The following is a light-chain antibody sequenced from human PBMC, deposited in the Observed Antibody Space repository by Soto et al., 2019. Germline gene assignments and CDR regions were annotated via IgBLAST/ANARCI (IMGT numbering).Light chain of an antibody. J-gene: IGKJ1*01. V-gene: IGKV1-39*01. CDR1: QTISTF. CDR2: GAS. CDR3: QQSYSTPWT. Sequence: DIQLTQSPSSLSASVGDTVSITCRASQTISTFLHWYQQRPGKAPVLLIYGASRLQSGVPSRFSGTGSGTDFTLTISSLQPEDFATYYCQQSYSTPWTFGQGTKVDIK.